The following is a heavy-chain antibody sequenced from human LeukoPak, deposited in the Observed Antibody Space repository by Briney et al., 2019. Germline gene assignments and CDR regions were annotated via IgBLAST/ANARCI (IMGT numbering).Heavy chain of an antibody. Sequence: GESLKISCKGSGYSLSSYWIGWVRQMPGKGLEWMGIIYPGDSDTRYSPSFQGQVTISADKSISTAYLQWSSLKASDTAIYYCPSLKRFPHYLDYWGQGTLVTVSS. J-gene: IGHJ4*02. CDR3: PSLKRFPHYLDY. V-gene: IGHV5-51*01. CDR1: GYSLSSYW. D-gene: IGHD3-3*01. CDR2: IYPGDSDT.